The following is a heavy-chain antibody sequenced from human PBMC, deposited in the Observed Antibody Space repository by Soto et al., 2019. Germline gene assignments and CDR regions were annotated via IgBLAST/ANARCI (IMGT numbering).Heavy chain of an antibody. V-gene: IGHV3-23*01. CDR2: LSGSGGTT. CDR3: ARDKTGTTGDDFFDF. CDR1: GFTFSSYA. J-gene: IGHJ4*02. Sequence: LRLSCAASGFTFSSYAMSLVRQTPGKGLEWVSTLSGSGGTTYYADSVKGQFTISRDNSKTTLYLQMNSLRAEDTAVYYRARDKTGTTGDDFFDFWLQGTLVTVSS. D-gene: IGHD1-1*01.